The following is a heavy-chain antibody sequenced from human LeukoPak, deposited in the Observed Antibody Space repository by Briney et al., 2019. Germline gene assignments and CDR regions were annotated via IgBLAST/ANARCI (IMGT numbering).Heavy chain of an antibody. J-gene: IGHJ4*02. V-gene: IGHV3-9*01. D-gene: IGHD5-12*01. CDR1: GFTFDDYA. CDR2: ISWNSVSI. CDR3: AKDSGYDYGGDFDY. Sequence: SLRLSCAASGFTFDDYAMHLVRQAPGKGLDWVSGISWNSVSIGYADSVKGRFTISRDNDKNSLYLQMNSLRAEETALYYCAKDSGYDYGGDFDYWGQGTLVTVSS.